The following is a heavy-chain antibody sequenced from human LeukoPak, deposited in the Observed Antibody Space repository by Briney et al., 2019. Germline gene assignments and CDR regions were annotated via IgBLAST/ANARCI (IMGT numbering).Heavy chain of an antibody. Sequence: ASVKVSCKASGYTFTGYYMHWVRQAPGQGLEWMGIINPSGGSTSYAQKFQGRGTMTRDMSTITVYMELSSLRSEDTAVYYCARSPALTRGSSGWYGDAFDIWGQGTMVTVSS. CDR2: INPSGGST. V-gene: IGHV1-46*01. J-gene: IGHJ3*02. CDR1: GYTFTGYY. CDR3: ARSPALTRGSSGWYGDAFDI. D-gene: IGHD6-19*01.